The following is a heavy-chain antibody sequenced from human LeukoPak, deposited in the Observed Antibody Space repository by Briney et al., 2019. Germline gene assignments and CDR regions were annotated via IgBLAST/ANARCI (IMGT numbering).Heavy chain of an antibody. D-gene: IGHD1-26*01. J-gene: IGHJ4*02. V-gene: IGHV4-31*03. CDR1: GGSISSGGYY. CDR2: IYYSGST. CDR3: ARVRGWHFDY. Sequence: SETLSLTCTVSGGSISSGGYYWSWIRHPPGKALKWTGYIYYSGSTYYNPSLKSRVTISVDTSKNQFSLKLSSVTAADTAVYYCARVRGWHFDYWGQGTLVTVSS.